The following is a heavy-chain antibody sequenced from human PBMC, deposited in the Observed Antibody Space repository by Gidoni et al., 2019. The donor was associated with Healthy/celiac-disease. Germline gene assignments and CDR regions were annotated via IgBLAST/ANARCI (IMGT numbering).Heavy chain of an antibody. V-gene: IGHV1-69*02. D-gene: IGHD5-12*01. CDR1: GGTFSSYT. CDR3: ARVGRWLQEGY. CDR2: IIPILGIA. J-gene: IGHJ4*02. Sequence: QVQLAQSGAEVKKPGSSVKVSCKASGGTFSSYTISWVRQAPGQGLEWMGRIIPILGIANYAQKFQGRVTITADKSTSTAYMELSSLRSEDTAVYYCARVGRWLQEGYWGQGTLVTVSS.